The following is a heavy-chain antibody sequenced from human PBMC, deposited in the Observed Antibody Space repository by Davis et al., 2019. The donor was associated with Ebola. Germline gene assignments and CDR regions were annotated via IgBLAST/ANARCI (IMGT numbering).Heavy chain of an antibody. CDR1: GFTFSSYS. CDR3: AKDGGNFPYWYFDL. V-gene: IGHV3-23*01. CDR2: TTLSGAST. D-gene: IGHD1-7*01. J-gene: IGHJ2*01. Sequence: GESLKISCAASGFTFSSYSMNWVRQAPGKGLEWVSATTLSGASTYYAESVKGRFTISRDNSRNTLYLQMSSLRADDTAVYYCAKDGGNFPYWYFDLWGRGTLVTVSS.